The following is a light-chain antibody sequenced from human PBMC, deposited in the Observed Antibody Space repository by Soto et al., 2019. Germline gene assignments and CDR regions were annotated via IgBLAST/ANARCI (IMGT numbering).Light chain of an antibody. CDR3: GTWDDTLTVV. V-gene: IGLV1-51*01. Sequence: QSVLTQPPLVSAAPGQRVTISCFGRSSNIGSNYVSWYMQVPGTAPKLLIYDNDKRPSGIPDRFSGSKSGTSATLVITGLQTGDEADYYCGTWDDTLTVVFGGGTQLTVL. J-gene: IGLJ3*02. CDR1: SSNIGSNY. CDR2: DND.